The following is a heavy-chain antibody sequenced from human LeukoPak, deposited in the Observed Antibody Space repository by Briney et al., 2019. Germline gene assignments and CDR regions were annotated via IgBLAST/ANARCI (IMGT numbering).Heavy chain of an antibody. CDR1: GGSISNYY. D-gene: IGHD2-2*01. V-gene: IGHV4-4*07. CDR3: ARLSYCSSTSCKYSWFDP. CDR2: INTSGNT. Sequence: SETLSLTCTVSGGSISNYYWSWIRQPAGKGLEWIGRINTSGNTNYNPSLKSRVTISVDTSKNQFSLKLSSVTAADTAVYYCARLSYCSSTSCKYSWFDPWGQGTLVTVSS. J-gene: IGHJ5*02.